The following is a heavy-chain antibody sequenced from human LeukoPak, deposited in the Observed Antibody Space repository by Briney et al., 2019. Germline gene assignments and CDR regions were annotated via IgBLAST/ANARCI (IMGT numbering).Heavy chain of an antibody. CDR1: GGSISSSSYY. V-gene: IGHV4-39*01. CDR2: IYYSGST. CDR3: ARHAIRFSEWFDY. D-gene: IGHD3-3*01. J-gene: IGHJ4*02. Sequence: SETLSLTCTVSGGSISSSSYYWGWIRQPPGKGLEWIGSIYYSGSTYYNPSLKSRVTISVDTSKNQFSLKLSSVTAADTAVYYCARHAIRFSEWFDYWGQGTLVTVSS.